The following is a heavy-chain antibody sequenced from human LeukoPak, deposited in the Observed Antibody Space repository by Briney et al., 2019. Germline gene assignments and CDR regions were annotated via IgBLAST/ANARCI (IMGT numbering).Heavy chain of an antibody. CDR1: GGSFSGYY. J-gene: IGHJ6*03. CDR3: ARGGTGRDYVWGSYRHYYYYYYMDV. V-gene: IGHV4-34*01. Sequence: PSETLSLTCAVYGGSFSGYYWSWIRQPPGKGLEWIGEINHSGSTNYNPSLKSRVTISVDTSKNQFSLKLSSVTAADTAVYYCARGGTGRDYVWGSYRHYYYYYYMDVWGKGTTVTVSS. CDR2: INHSGST. D-gene: IGHD3-16*02.